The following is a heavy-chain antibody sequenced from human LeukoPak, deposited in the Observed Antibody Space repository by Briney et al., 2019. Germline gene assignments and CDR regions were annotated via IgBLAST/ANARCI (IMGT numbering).Heavy chain of an antibody. D-gene: IGHD5-18*01. V-gene: IGHV5-51*07. CDR3: ARPRAGGYSYAGLGY. CDR1: TYNFANYW. CDR2: IYPGDSDT. Sequence: GESLKISCKASTYNFANYWIGWVHQMPGKGLEWMGIIYPGDSDTRYSPSFQGQVTISADKSISTAYLQWSSLKASDTAMYYCARPRAGGYSYAGLGYWGQGTLVTVSS. J-gene: IGHJ4*02.